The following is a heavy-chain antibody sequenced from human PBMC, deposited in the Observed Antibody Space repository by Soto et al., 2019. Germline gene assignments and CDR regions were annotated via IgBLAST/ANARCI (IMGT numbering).Heavy chain of an antibody. CDR3: ARDGVEAGLYLDN. D-gene: IGHD3-3*01. CDR2: INQDGREK. V-gene: IGHV3-7*01. J-gene: IGHJ4*02. CDR1: GFIFRDYW. Sequence: EVQLVESGGGLVQPGGSLRLSCAASGFIFRDYWMSWVRQAPGKGLEWVANINQDGREKYSVDSVKGRFIISRDNAKNLLYLQMNSLRAEDTAVYYCARDGVEAGLYLDNWGQGTLVTVSS.